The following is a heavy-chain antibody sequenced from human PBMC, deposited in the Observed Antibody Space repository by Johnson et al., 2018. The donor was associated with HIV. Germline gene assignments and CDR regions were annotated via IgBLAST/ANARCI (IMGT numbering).Heavy chain of an antibody. D-gene: IGHD6-25*01. J-gene: IGHJ3*02. CDR1: GFTFDDYG. CDR3: ARGSGSSAGGAFDI. V-gene: IGHV3-20*04. CDR2: INWNGGST. Sequence: DVQVVESGGGVVRPGGSLRLSCAASGFTFDDYGMSWVRQAPGKGLEWVSGINWNGGSTGYADSVKGRFTISRDNSKNTLYLQMGSLRAEDMAVYYCARGSGSSAGGAFDIWGQGTMVTVSS.